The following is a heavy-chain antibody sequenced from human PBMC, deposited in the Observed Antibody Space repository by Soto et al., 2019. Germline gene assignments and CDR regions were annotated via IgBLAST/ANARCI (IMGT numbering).Heavy chain of an antibody. D-gene: IGHD1-26*01. V-gene: IGHV3-23*01. J-gene: IGHJ3*01. Sequence: EQLLESGGGLVQPGGSLRLSCAASGFTFSTYPMTWVRQAPGKGLEWVSSIHGSGETTYYAESVKGRFIISRDNSKITLYLQMDSLTADDTAVYFCARRSSGSYYAAFDVWGQGTMVTVSS. CDR3: ARRSSGSYYAAFDV. CDR2: IHGSGETT. CDR1: GFTFSTYP.